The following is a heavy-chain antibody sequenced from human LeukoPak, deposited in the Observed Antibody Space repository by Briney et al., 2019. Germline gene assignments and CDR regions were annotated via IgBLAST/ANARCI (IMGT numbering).Heavy chain of an antibody. CDR3: AKAYVDYRFDY. CDR2: MSYDGSHK. J-gene: IGHJ4*02. D-gene: IGHD4-17*01. Sequence: GGSLRLSCAASGFTFSSYGMHWARQAPGKGLEWVAVMSYDGSHKYYADSVKGRFTISRDNSKNTLYLQMNSLRAEDTAVYFCAKAYVDYRFDYWGQGTLVTVSS. CDR1: GFTFSSYG. V-gene: IGHV3-30*18.